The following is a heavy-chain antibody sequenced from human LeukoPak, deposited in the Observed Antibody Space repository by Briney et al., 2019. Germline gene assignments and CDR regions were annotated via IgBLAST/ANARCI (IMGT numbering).Heavy chain of an antibody. Sequence: ASVKVSCKASGYTFTSYGISWVRQAPGQGLEWMGWISAYNGNTNYAQKLQGRVTMTTDTSTSAAYMELRSLRSDDTAVYYCARDVVGASLLDYWGQGTLVTVSS. CDR3: ARDVVGASLLDY. V-gene: IGHV1-18*01. CDR1: GYTFTSYG. J-gene: IGHJ4*02. D-gene: IGHD1-26*01. CDR2: ISAYNGNT.